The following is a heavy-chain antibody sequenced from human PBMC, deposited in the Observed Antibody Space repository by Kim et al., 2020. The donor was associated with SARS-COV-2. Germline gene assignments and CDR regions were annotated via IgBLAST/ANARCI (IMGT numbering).Heavy chain of an antibody. CDR1: GFTVSSSY. CDR2: INSGDDI. CDR3: ARERVSEDNAAFDV. J-gene: IGHJ3*01. Sequence: GGSLRLSCAASGFTVSSSYMSWVRQAPGKGLEWLSAINSGDDIHYADSVRSRLTISRDKSKNTLYLQMNNLRAEDTAVYFCARERVSEDNAAFDVWGQGTLVTVS. V-gene: IGHV3-53*01. D-gene: IGHD1-26*01.